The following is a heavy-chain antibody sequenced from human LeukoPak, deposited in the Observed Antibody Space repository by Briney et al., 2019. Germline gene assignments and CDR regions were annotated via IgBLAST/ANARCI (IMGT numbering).Heavy chain of an antibody. V-gene: IGHV4-4*02. J-gene: IGHJ4*02. Sequence: SETLSLTCAVSGGSITTTNWWSWVRQPPGKGLEWIGEVHLSGATNYNPSLESRVSMSIDKSKNHLSLEVTSVTAADTAIYYCTRESGTFSPFGFWGQGTLLTVSS. CDR1: GGSITTTNW. CDR2: VHLSGAT. D-gene: IGHD1-26*01. CDR3: TRESGTFSPFGF.